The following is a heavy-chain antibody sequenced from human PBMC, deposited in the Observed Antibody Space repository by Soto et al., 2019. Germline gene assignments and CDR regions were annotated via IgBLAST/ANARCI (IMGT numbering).Heavy chain of an antibody. CDR3: AGGAEAAHAPYGMDV. J-gene: IGHJ6*02. CDR1: GGTFSSYA. CDR2: IIPIFGTA. Sequence: SSVKVSCKASGGTFSSYAISWVRQAPGQGLEWMGGIIPIFGTANYAQKFQGRVTITADESTSTAYMELSSLRSEDTAVYYCAGGAEAAHAPYGMDVWGQGTTVTVSS. V-gene: IGHV1-69*13. D-gene: IGHD6-13*01.